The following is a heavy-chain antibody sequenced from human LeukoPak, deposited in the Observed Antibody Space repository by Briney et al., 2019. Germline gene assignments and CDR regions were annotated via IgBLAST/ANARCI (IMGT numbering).Heavy chain of an antibody. CDR2: ISSDGNNK. Sequence: GGSLRLSCAASGFTFSNYPMHWVRQAPGKGLEWVAVISSDGNNKYYADSVKGRFTISRDNSKNTLYLQMNSLRAEDTAVYYCARDNSHSNVYSTRGNAFDIWGQGTMVGVSA. J-gene: IGHJ3*02. CDR1: GFTFSNYP. V-gene: IGHV3-30-3*01. CDR3: ARDNSHSNVYSTRGNAFDI. D-gene: IGHD3-16*01.